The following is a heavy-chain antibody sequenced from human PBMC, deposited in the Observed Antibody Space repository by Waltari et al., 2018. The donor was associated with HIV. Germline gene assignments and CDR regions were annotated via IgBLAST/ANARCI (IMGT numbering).Heavy chain of an antibody. D-gene: IGHD2-2*01. CDR2: ISAYNGNT. CDR3: ARRVVPHSTAKNYYYYYGMDV. J-gene: IGHJ6*02. CDR1: GYTFTSYG. Sequence: QLVQSGAEVKKPGASVKVSCKASGYTFTSYGISWVRQAPGQGLEWMGWISAYNGNTNYAQKLQGRVTMTTDTSTSTAYMELRSLRSDDTAVYYCARRVVPHSTAKNYYYYYGMDVWGQGTTVTVSS. V-gene: IGHV1-18*01.